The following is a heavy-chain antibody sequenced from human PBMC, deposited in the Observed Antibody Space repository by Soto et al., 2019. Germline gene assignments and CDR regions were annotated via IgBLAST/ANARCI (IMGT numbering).Heavy chain of an antibody. D-gene: IGHD3-3*01. CDR2: IIPIFGTA. Sequence: SVKVSCKASGYTFHNHGISWVRQAPGQGLEWMGGIIPIFGTANYAQKFQGRVTITADESTSTAYMELSSLRSEDTAVYYCARGSGYYDFWSGTNYYGMDVWGQGTTVTVSS. CDR1: GYTFHNHG. V-gene: IGHV1-69*13. J-gene: IGHJ6*02. CDR3: ARGSGYYDFWSGTNYYGMDV.